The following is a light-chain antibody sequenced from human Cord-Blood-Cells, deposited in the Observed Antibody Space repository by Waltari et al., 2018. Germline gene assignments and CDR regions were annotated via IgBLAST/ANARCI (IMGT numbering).Light chain of an antibody. Sequence: QSALTQPASVSGSPGQSITISCTGSSSDVGGYNLVSWDQQHPDKAPKHMIYEGSKRPSGVSNRFSSSKSGNTASLTISGLQAEDEADYYCCSYSGSSPVVFGGGTKLTVL. CDR2: EGS. V-gene: IGLV2-23*01. CDR3: CSYSGSSPVV. CDR1: SSDVGGYNL. J-gene: IGLJ2*01.